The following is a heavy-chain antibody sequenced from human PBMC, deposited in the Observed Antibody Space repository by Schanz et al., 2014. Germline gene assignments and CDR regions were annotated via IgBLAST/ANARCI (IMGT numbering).Heavy chain of an antibody. D-gene: IGHD5-12*01. Sequence: QLQLVQSGAEVKKPGSSVKVSCKLSGGTFSSYAISWVRQAPGQGLEWMGRIIPILGIATYAQKFQGRVTMTTDTSTSTSYMELTSLRFDDTAVYYCARDFSAYVGNYFDYWGQGTLVTVSS. J-gene: IGHJ4*02. CDR3: ARDFSAYVGNYFDY. CDR2: IIPILGIA. CDR1: GGTFSSYA. V-gene: IGHV1-69*04.